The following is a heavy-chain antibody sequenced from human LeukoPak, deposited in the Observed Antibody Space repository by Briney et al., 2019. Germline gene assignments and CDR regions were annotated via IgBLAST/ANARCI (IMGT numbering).Heavy chain of an antibody. D-gene: IGHD2-2*02. J-gene: IGHJ4*02. CDR3: ARDMGYCSSTSCYTPSFGFDY. CDR2: IWYGRSNK. CDR1: GFTFSSYG. V-gene: IGHV3-33*01. Sequence: GRTLRLSCAASGFTFSSYGMHWVRQAAGKGLEWGAVIWYGRSNKYYAGSVKGRFAISRDNSKHTLYLQMNSLRAEDTAVYYCARDMGYCSSTSCYTPSFGFDYWGQGTLVTVSS.